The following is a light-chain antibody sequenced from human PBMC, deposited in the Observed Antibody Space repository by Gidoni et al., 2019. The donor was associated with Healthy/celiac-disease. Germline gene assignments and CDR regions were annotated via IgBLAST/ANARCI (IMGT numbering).Light chain of an antibody. Sequence: EIVLTQSPATLSLSPGERATLSCRASQSVSSYLAWYQQKPGQAPRLLIYDAYNRATGIPARFSGSGSGTDFTLTISSLETEDFAVYYCQQRSNWPPRVTFGQGTRLEIK. CDR2: DAY. CDR3: QQRSNWPPRVT. CDR1: QSVSSY. V-gene: IGKV3-11*01. J-gene: IGKJ5*01.